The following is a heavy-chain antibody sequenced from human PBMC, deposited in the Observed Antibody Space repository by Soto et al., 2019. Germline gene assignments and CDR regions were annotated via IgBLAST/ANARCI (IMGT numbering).Heavy chain of an antibody. CDR2: IIPLFGTT. J-gene: IGHJ6*02. Sequence: QVQLVQSGAEVNKPGSTVKVSCKASGGTFNNYVISWVRQAPGQGLEWMGGIIPLFGTTNYAQKFQGRVTITADESTSTVYMELSSLRSEDTAVFYCAREPEGGMDVWGQGTTVTVSS. CDR1: GGTFNNYV. CDR3: AREPEGGMDV. V-gene: IGHV1-69*12.